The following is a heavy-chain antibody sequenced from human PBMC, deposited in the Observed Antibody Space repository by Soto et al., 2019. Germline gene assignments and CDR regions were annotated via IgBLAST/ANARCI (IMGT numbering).Heavy chain of an antibody. J-gene: IGHJ3*02. CDR2: IIPILGRA. V-gene: IGHV1-69*08. CDR1: GGTFSSYT. D-gene: IGHD4-17*01. CDR3: AGDRGYGDYVVDAFDI. Sequence: QVQLVQSGAEVKKPGSSVKVSCKASGGTFSSYTISWVRQAPGQGLEWMGRIIPILGRANYAQKFQGRVTITASKSTSTVYMELSSLRSEDTAVYYCAGDRGYGDYVVDAFDISGQGTMVTVSS.